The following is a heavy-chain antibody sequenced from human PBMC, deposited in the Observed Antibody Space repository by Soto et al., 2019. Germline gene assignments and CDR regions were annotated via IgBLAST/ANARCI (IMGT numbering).Heavy chain of an antibody. CDR1: GYSFTNYL. V-gene: IGHV5-51*01. D-gene: IGHD6-19*01. CDR3: ARSIASGWRDAFDI. CDR2: IYPGDADT. J-gene: IGHJ3*02. Sequence: GESLKISCNGSGYSFTNYLIAWVRQMPGKGLEWMGIIYPGDADTRYSPSFQGQVTISADKSISTAYLQWSSLKASDTAMYYCARSIASGWRDAFDIWGQGTMVTVSS.